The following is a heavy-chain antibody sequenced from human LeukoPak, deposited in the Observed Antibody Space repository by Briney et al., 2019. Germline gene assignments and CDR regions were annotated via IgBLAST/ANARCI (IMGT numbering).Heavy chain of an antibody. Sequence: GGSLRLSCAASGFTFDDYGMSWVRQAPGKGLEWVSGINWNGGSTGYADSAKGRFTISRDNAKNSLYLQMNSLRAEDTALYYCARGPDGVPAAMAEYFQHWGQGTLVTVSS. V-gene: IGHV3-20*04. J-gene: IGHJ1*01. CDR3: ARGPDGVPAAMAEYFQH. CDR2: INWNGGST. D-gene: IGHD2-2*01. CDR1: GFTFDDYG.